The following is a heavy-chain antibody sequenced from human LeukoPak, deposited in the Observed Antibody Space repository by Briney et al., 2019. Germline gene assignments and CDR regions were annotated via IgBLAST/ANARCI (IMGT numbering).Heavy chain of an antibody. D-gene: IGHD1-26*01. CDR1: GFTFSSYG. CDR3: AKGQDKWEPYYMDV. V-gene: IGHV3-30*02. J-gene: IGHJ6*03. Sequence: DPGGSLRLSCAASGFTFSSYGMHWVRQAPGKGLEWVAFIRYDGSNKYYADSVKGRFTISRDNSKNTLYLQMNSLRAEDTAVYYCAKGQDKWEPYYMDVWGKGTTVTVSS. CDR2: IRYDGSNK.